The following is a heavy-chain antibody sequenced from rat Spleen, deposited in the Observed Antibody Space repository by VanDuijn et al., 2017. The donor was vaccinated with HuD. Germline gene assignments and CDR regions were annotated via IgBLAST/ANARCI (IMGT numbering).Heavy chain of an antibody. V-gene: IGHV3-3*01. CDR3: GRHAYYDGYYHWYFDL. D-gene: IGHD1-12*03. J-gene: IGHJ1*01. CDR2: INSAGSI. CDR1: GNSITTGYR. Sequence: EVQLRESGPGLVEPSQSLSLTCSVTGNSITTGYRWNWIRKFPGNKLEWMGYINSAGSINYNPSRKSRISIIRDTSKNQFFLQVNSVTTEDTATYYCGRHAYYDGYYHWYFDLWGPGTMVTVSS.